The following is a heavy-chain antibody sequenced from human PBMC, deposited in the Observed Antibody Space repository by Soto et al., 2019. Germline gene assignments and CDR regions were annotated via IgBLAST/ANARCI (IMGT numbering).Heavy chain of an antibody. Sequence: EVQLVQSGAEVKKPGESLKISCKGSGYSFTTYWIGWVRQMPGKGLEGMVIIYPGDSDTRYSPSFQGQVTISADKSINTTYLQRSSLKASDTAIYYCARQAAAGKYYYAMDVWGQGTTVTVSS. CDR2: IYPGDSDT. CDR1: GYSFTTYW. CDR3: ARQAAAGKYYYAMDV. D-gene: IGHD6-13*01. V-gene: IGHV5-51*01. J-gene: IGHJ6*02.